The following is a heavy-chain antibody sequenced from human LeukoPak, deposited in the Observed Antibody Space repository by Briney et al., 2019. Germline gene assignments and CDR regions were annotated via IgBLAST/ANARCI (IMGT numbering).Heavy chain of an antibody. D-gene: IGHD3-10*01. Sequence: GGSLRLSCAASGFTFSNYWMSWVRQAPGKGLEWVGRIKSKADGGTADYAAPVKGRFTISRDDSKDTVYLQMNSLKTEDTAVYYCTTHYYGPYYWGQGTLVTVSS. CDR1: GFTFSNYW. V-gene: IGHV3-15*01. J-gene: IGHJ4*02. CDR2: IKSKADGGTA. CDR3: TTHYYGPYY.